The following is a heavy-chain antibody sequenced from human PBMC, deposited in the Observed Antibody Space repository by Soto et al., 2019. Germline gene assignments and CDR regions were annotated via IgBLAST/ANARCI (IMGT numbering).Heavy chain of an antibody. J-gene: IGHJ4*02. Sequence: ASVKVYCKVSGYTLTELSMHWVRQVPGQGLEXMGXXDXXDXXXXXAXXLQGRVTMTEDTSTDTAYMELSSLRSEETAVYYCAGRVGATAYYFDYWGQGTLVTVSS. CDR1: GYTLTELS. D-gene: IGHD1-26*01. CDR3: AGRVGATAYYFDY. V-gene: IGHV1-24*01. CDR2: XDXXDXXX.